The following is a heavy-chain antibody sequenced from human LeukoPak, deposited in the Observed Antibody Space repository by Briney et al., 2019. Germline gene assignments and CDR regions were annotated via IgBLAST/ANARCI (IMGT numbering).Heavy chain of an antibody. D-gene: IGHD3-16*01. V-gene: IGHV4-39*01. CDR3: ARYSYGGEDWFDP. CDR2: IYYSGTT. J-gene: IGHJ5*02. CDR1: GDSVSSTRYY. Sequence: SETLSLTCTVSGDSVSSTRYYWGWIRQPPGKGLEWIGSIYYSGTTYYNPSLKSRVTILQAMSKNQLSLRLTSVTAADTAVYYCARYSYGGEDWFDPWGQGTLVTVSS.